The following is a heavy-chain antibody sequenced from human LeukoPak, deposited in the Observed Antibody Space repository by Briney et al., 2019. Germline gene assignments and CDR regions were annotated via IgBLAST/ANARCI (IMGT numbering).Heavy chain of an antibody. Sequence: ASVKVSCKASGYTFTSYDINWVRQATGQGLEWMGWMNPNSGNTGYAQKFQGRVTMTRNTSISTAYMELSSLRSEDTAVYYCARGFGLGVVVAASSWFDPWGQGTLVTVSS. CDR3: ARGFGLGVVVAASSWFDP. V-gene: IGHV1-8*01. D-gene: IGHD2-15*01. J-gene: IGHJ5*02. CDR1: GYTFTSYD. CDR2: MNPNSGNT.